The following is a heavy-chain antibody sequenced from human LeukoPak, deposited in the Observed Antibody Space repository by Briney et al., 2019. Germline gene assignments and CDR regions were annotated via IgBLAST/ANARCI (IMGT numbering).Heavy chain of an antibody. J-gene: IGHJ4*02. CDR3: ATYGSGSYYRKAFDY. CDR1: GFTFSSYA. CDR2: ITISGATT. D-gene: IGHD3-10*01. V-gene: IGHV3-23*01. Sequence: GGSLRLSCAASGFTFSSYAMSWVRQAPGKGLEWVSSITISGATTYYADSVKGRLTLSRDNSKTTLYLQMNSLRAEDTAVYYCATYGSGSYYRKAFDYWGQRTLVTVSS.